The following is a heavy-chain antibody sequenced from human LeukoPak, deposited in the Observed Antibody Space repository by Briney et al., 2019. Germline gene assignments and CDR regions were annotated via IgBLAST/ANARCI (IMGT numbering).Heavy chain of an antibody. CDR2: ISSSSSYI. D-gene: IGHD3-16*02. Sequence: GGSLRLSCAASGFTFSSYSMNWVRQAPGKGLEWVSSISSSSSYIYYADSVKGRFTISRDNAKNSLYLQMNSLRAEDTAVYYCARGAPPDDYVWGSYHPFYWGQGTLVTVSS. J-gene: IGHJ4*02. V-gene: IGHV3-21*01. CDR1: GFTFSSYS. CDR3: ARGAPPDDYVWGSYHPFY.